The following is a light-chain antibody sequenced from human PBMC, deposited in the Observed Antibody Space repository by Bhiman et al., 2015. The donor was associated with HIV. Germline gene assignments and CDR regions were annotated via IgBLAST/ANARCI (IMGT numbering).Light chain of an antibody. Sequence: QSALTQPPSASGSPGQSVTISCTGTSSDVGGYNYVSWYQQHPGKAPKLIIYDVSKRPSGISNRFSGSKSARTASLTISGLQTEDEADYYCSSYTSSSTFVFGTGTKVTVL. CDR1: SSDVGGYNY. CDR3: SSYTSSSTFV. CDR2: DVS. V-gene: IGLV2-14*01. J-gene: IGLJ1*01.